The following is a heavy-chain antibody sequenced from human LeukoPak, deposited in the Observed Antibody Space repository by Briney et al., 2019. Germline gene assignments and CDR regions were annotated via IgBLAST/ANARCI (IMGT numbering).Heavy chain of an antibody. CDR1: GYTFTSFG. J-gene: IGHJ5*02. V-gene: IGHV1-18*01. Sequence: GASVKVSCKASGYTFTSFGISWVRQAPGQGLEWMGWISAFNGNTDFAQNLQDRITMTIDTSTNTAYMELRSLRSDDAAVYFCARDGGWLDPWGQGTLVTVSS. CDR2: ISAFNGNT. CDR3: ARDGGWLDP. D-gene: IGHD2-15*01.